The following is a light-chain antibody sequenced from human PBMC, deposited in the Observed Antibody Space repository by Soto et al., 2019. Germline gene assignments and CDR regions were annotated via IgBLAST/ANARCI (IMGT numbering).Light chain of an antibody. CDR2: DVS. V-gene: IGKV1-5*01. CDR1: QTISNW. Sequence: DIQMTQSPSTLSASVGDRVTITCRASQTISNWLAWYQQRPGMAPKLLIYDVSNLESGVPSRFSGSGSGTEFTLTISSLQPDDFAPYYCQQYNSYSPWTFGQGTKVEIK. CDR3: QQYNSYSPWT. J-gene: IGKJ1*01.